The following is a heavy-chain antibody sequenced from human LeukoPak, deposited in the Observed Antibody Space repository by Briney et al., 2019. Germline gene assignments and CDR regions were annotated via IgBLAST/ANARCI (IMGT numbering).Heavy chain of an antibody. Sequence: GLSLRLSYAASGFTLSIYDMIWVRQAPGKGLEWVSDLSCSCCSKHYADAVKGRFTISRDIAKNSLYLQMKSLRAEDTAVYYCAKSSVPRPSHYDDDCGDYSVDYWGQGTLVTVSS. CDR1: GFTLSIYD. D-gene: IGHD3-3*01. CDR2: LSCSCCSK. J-gene: IGHJ4*02. CDR3: AKSSVPRPSHYDDDCGDYSVDY. V-gene: IGHV3-48*04.